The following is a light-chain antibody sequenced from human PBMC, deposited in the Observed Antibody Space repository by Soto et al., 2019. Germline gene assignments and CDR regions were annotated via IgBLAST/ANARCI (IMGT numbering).Light chain of an antibody. V-gene: IGKV4-1*01. Sequence: DIVMTQSPDSLAVSLGERATINCKSSQSVLYSSNNKNYLAWYQQKPGQPPKLLIYWASTRESGVPDRFSGIGSGPDFTLTISSLQAGDGAVYYCQQYYSTPLTFGGGTKVEIK. CDR1: QSVLYSSNNKNY. J-gene: IGKJ4*01. CDR3: QQYYSTPLT. CDR2: WAS.